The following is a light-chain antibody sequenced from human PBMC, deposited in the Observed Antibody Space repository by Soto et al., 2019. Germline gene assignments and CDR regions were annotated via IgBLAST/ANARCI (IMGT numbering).Light chain of an antibody. CDR2: EVN. CDR3: SSYAGSNNFKV. V-gene: IGLV2-8*01. J-gene: IGLJ2*01. CDR1: SSDVGNYNY. Sequence: QSALTQPPSASGSPGQSVTISCTGTSSDVGNYNYVSWYQQHPGKAPKLMIYEVNKRPSGVPDRFSGSKSGNTASLTVSGLQAEDEADYYCSSYAGSNNFKVFRGGTKLTVL.